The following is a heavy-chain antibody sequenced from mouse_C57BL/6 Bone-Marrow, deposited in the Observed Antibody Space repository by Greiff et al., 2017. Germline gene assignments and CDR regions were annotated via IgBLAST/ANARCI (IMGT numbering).Heavy chain of an antibody. CDR2: IDPNSGGT. D-gene: IGHD6-1*01. CDR1: GYTFTSYW. Sequence: QVQLQQPGAELVKPAPSVYLSCTASGYTFTSYWLHWVKQRPGRGLEWIGRIDPNSGGTKYNEKVKSKSTLTVDKPSSTAYMLLSGMTYEDSAVYYCAGKAADEDAMDYWGQGTSVTVSS. CDR3: AGKAADEDAMDY. V-gene: IGHV1-72*01. J-gene: IGHJ4*01.